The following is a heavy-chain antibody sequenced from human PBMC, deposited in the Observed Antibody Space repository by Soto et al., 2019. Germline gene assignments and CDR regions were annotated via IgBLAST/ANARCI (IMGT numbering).Heavy chain of an antibody. CDR1: ELTFSSYS. J-gene: IGHJ3*02. D-gene: IGHD3-22*01. Sequence: LSCPACELTFSSYSMNRLRQAPGKGLEWVSYISSSSSNIYYADSVKGRFTISRDNAKNSLYLQMNSLRDEDTAVYYCARDMNYYDSSGYYHDAFDIWGQGTMLTVSS. CDR2: ISSSSSNI. CDR3: ARDMNYYDSSGYYHDAFDI. V-gene: IGHV3-48*02.